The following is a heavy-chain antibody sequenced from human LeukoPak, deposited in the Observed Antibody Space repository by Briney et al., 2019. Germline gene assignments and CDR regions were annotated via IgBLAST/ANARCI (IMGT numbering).Heavy chain of an antibody. CDR1: GYTFTTCA. CDR2: INTGDGDT. CDR3: AKGSSMGPISFYLDY. Sequence: GASVKVSCKASGYTFTTCAIHWVCQAPGQRLEWMGLINTGDGDTIYSQKFQGRVTITRDTSANTAYLELDSLTSEDTAVYYCAKGSSMGPISFYLDYWGQGTLVTVSS. V-gene: IGHV1-3*04. J-gene: IGHJ4*02. D-gene: IGHD5-24*01.